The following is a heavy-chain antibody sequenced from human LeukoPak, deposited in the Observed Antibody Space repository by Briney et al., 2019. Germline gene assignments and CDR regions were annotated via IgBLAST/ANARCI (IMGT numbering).Heavy chain of an antibody. Sequence: SVKVSCKASGGTFSSYAISWVRQAPGQGLEWMGRIIPILGIANYAQKFQGRVTITADKSTSTAYMELSSLRSEDTAVYYCARASXGXRLXGATIGWFDPWGQGTLVTVSS. V-gene: IGHV1-69*04. J-gene: IGHJ5*02. D-gene: IGHD1-26*01. CDR3: ARASXGXRLXGATIGWFDP. CDR2: IIPILGIA. CDR1: GGTFSSYA.